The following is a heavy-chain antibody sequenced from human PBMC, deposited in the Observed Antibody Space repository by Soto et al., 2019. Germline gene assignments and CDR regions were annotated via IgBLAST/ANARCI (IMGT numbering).Heavy chain of an antibody. CDR2: IDEYGNTI. CDR3: TRDIGGKGAH. CDR1: GFTFSSYW. Sequence: GGSLRLSCATSGFTFSSYWMHWFRQVPGKGLLWVSRIDEYGNTINYADSVRGRFTISRDNARNTLYLEMNSLRAEDTALYYCTRDIGGKGAHWGPGTLVTVSS. J-gene: IGHJ4*02. V-gene: IGHV3-74*01. D-gene: IGHD3-10*01.